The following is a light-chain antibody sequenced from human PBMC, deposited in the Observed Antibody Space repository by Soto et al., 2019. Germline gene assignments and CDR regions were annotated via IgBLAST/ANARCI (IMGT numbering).Light chain of an antibody. J-gene: IGLJ1*01. CDR1: KIGYKS. CDR2: DDS. Sequence: SYELTQPPSLSVAPGQTATITCGGKKIGYKSVNWYQQEPGQAPVLVVYDDSARPSGVHARFSGSSSGNTATLTISRVEAGDEADYYCQVWHSDDHDYVFGSGTKLTVL. CDR3: QVWHSDDHDYV. V-gene: IGLV3-21*02.